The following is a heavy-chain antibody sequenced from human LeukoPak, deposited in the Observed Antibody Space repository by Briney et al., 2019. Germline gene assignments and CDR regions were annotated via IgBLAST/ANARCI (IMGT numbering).Heavy chain of an antibody. CDR1: GGSISSGGYS. Sequence: TLSLTCAVSGGSISSGGYSWSWIRQPPGKGLEWIGYIYHSGSTYYNPSLKSRVTISVDRSKNQFSLKLSSVTAADTAVYYCARATYYDFWSGYYGGYYFDYWGQGTLVTVSS. CDR3: ARATYYDFWSGYYGGYYFDY. CDR2: IYHSGST. J-gene: IGHJ4*02. V-gene: IGHV4-30-2*01. D-gene: IGHD3-3*01.